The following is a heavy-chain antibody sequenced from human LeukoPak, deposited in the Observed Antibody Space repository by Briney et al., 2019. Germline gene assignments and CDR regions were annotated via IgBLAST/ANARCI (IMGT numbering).Heavy chain of an antibody. Sequence: PGGSLRLSCAASGLTFSSYEMSWVRQAPGKGLEWVSAISGSGGTTYYADSVKGRFTISRDNSKNTLYLQMNSLRAEDTAVYYCAKDRGMFLVGYLDYWGQGTLVTVSS. CDR3: AKDRGMFLVGYLDY. CDR1: GLTFSSYE. CDR2: ISGSGGTT. D-gene: IGHD2-15*01. J-gene: IGHJ4*02. V-gene: IGHV3-23*01.